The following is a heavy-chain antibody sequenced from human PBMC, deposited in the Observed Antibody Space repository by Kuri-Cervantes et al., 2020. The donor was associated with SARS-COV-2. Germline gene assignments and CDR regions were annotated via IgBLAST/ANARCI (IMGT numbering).Heavy chain of an antibody. D-gene: IGHD6-19*01. J-gene: IGHJ2*01. V-gene: IGHV3-21*01. CDR3: ARDRHSSGWGRWYFDP. Sequence: GESLKISCTVSGGSISSSSYYWGWVRQAPGKGLEWVSSISSSSSYIYYADSVKGRFTISRDNAKNSLYLQMNSLRAEDTAVYYCARDRHSSGWGRWYFDPWGRGTLVTVSS. CDR2: ISSSSSYI. CDR1: GGSISSSSYY.